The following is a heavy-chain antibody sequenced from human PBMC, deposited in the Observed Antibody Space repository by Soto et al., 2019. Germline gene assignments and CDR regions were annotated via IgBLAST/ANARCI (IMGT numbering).Heavy chain of an antibody. CDR1: GYSFTSYW. J-gene: IGHJ6*02. V-gene: IGHV5-10-1*01. Sequence: GESLKISCKGSGYSFTSYWISWVRQMPGKGLEWMGRIDPSDSYTNYSPSFQGHVTISADNSISTAYLQWSSLKASDTAMYYCARTGYSSSWYVGAYYYYGMDVWGQGTTVTVSS. D-gene: IGHD6-13*01. CDR3: ARTGYSSSWYVGAYYYYGMDV. CDR2: IDPSDSYT.